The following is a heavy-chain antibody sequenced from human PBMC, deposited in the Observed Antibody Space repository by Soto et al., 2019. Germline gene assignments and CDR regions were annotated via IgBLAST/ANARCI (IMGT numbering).Heavy chain of an antibody. Sequence: QTGGSLRLSCAASGFTFSSYAMSWVRQAPGKGLEWVSAISGSGGSTYYADSVKGRFTISRDNSKNTLYLQMNSLRAEDTAVYYCAKKPSYYYYGMDVWGQGTTVTVSS. V-gene: IGHV3-23*01. CDR1: GFTFSSYA. CDR3: AKKPSYYYYGMDV. J-gene: IGHJ6*02. CDR2: ISGSGGST.